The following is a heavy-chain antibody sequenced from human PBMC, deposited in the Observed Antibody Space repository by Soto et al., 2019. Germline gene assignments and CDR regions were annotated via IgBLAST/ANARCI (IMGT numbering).Heavy chain of an antibody. D-gene: IGHD3-22*01. CDR1: GYTFTSYG. CDR3: ARDGDSGGYFYYSGMDV. Sequence: VASVKVSCKASGYTFTSYGISWVRQAPGQGLEWMGWISAYNGNTNYAQKLQGRVTMTTDTSTSTAYMELRSLRSDDTAVYYCARDGDSGGYFYYSGMDVWGQGTTVTVSS. J-gene: IGHJ6*02. V-gene: IGHV1-18*04. CDR2: ISAYNGNT.